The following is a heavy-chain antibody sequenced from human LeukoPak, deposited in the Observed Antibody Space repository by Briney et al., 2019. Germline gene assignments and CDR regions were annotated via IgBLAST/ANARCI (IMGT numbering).Heavy chain of an antibody. CDR3: ARGNIVVVPAATPANYYFDY. J-gene: IGHJ4*02. D-gene: IGHD2-2*01. Sequence: ASVKVSCKASGYTFTSYGISWVRQAPGQGLECMGWISAYNGNTNYVQKLQGRVTMNTDTSTSTAYMELRSLRSEDTAVYYCARGNIVVVPAATPANYYFDYWGQGTLVTVSS. CDR1: GYTFTSYG. CDR2: ISAYNGNT. V-gene: IGHV1-18*01.